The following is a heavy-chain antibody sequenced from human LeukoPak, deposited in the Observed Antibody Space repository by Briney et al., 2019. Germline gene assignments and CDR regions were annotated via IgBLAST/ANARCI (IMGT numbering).Heavy chain of an antibody. CDR3: ARQGRRQQLVYY. J-gene: IGHJ4*02. CDR2: IYPGDSDT. D-gene: IGHD6-13*01. Sequence: GASLQISCKGSGYSFTSYWIGWVRQLPGKGLEWMGIIYPGDSDTSYSPSFQGQVTISADKSISTAYLPWISLKASGTAMYYCARQGRRQQLVYYWGQGTLVTVSS. V-gene: IGHV5-51*01. CDR1: GYSFTSYW.